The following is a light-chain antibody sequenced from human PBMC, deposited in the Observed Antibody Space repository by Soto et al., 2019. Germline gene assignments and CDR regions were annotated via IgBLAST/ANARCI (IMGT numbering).Light chain of an antibody. CDR2: AAS. CDR3: QQSYSTPPT. J-gene: IGKJ5*01. V-gene: IGKV1-39*01. Sequence: DIQMAQSPSSLSASVGXXXXXXCRASQSISSYLKWYQQKPGKAPKLLIYAASSLQSGVPSRFSGSGSGTDFTLTISSLQPEDFATYYCQQSYSTPPTFGQGTRLEI. CDR1: QSISSY.